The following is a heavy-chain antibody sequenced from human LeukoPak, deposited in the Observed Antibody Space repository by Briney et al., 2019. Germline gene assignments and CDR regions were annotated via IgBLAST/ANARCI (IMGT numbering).Heavy chain of an antibody. CDR1: GYSFTSYG. J-gene: IGHJ5*02. V-gene: IGHV1-18*01. Sequence: ASVKVSCKASGYSFTSYGISWVRQAPGQGLEWMGWIAAYNGDTKYAQKFQGRVTMTTDTSTRTAYMELKSLRSDDTAVYYCARALSVGAASPWGQGTLVTVSS. CDR2: IAAYNGDT. D-gene: IGHD2-15*01. CDR3: ARALSVGAASP.